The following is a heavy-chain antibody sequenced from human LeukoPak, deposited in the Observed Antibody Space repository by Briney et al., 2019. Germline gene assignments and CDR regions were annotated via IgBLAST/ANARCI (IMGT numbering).Heavy chain of an antibody. CDR1: GGSFSGYY. CDR2: INHSGST. V-gene: IGHV4-34*01. J-gene: IGHJ4*02. CDR3: ARAPTIAAAGGTDY. Sequence: PSETLSLTCAIYGGSFSGYYWSWIRQPPGKGLEWIGEINHSGSTNYNPSLKSRVTISVDTSKNQFSLKLSSVTAADTAVYYCARAPTIAAAGGTDYWGQGTLVTVSS. D-gene: IGHD6-13*01.